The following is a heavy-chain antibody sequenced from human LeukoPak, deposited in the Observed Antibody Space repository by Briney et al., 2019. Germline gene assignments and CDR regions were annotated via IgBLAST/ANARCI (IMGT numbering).Heavy chain of an antibody. V-gene: IGHV4-39*01. CDR1: GGSVSSNNYY. CDR2: VFYSGTT. Sequence: PSETLSLTCTVSGGSVSSNNYYWTWLRQPPGMGLQWIGTVFYSGTTYYNPSLKSRATTPVDTSKNQFSLKLSSVTVADMAVYYCARLARSTCDYSWHFDLWGRGTLVTVSS. D-gene: IGHD4-17*01. CDR3: ARLARSTCDYSWHFDL. J-gene: IGHJ2*01.